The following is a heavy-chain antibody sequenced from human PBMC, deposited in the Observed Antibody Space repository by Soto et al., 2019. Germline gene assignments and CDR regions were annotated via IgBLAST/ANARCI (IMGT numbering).Heavy chain of an antibody. CDR2: ISGSGGSP. Sequence: EVQLLESGGGLVQPGGSLRLSCVASGFTFSTYTMSWVRQAPGKGLEWVSVISGSGGSPSYADSVQGRFSISRDNPKNTLYLQMNSLGGEDTAMYYCAKARCSTTNCYVPDYWGQGTLVTVSS. V-gene: IGHV3-23*01. D-gene: IGHD2-2*01. CDR3: AKARCSTTNCYVPDY. CDR1: GFTFSTYT. J-gene: IGHJ4*02.